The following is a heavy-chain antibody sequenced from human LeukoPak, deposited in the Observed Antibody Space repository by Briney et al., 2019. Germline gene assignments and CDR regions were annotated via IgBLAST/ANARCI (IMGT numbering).Heavy chain of an antibody. D-gene: IGHD6-19*01. CDR3: ARARGASSGSYYYYYYMDV. J-gene: IGHJ6*03. V-gene: IGHV4-4*07. CDR2: IYTSGST. Sequence: SETLSLTCTVSGGSISYFFWSWVRQPAGKGLEWIGRIYTSGSTNYNPSLKSRVTMSIDTSKNQFSLKLSSVTAADTAVYYCARARGASSGSYYYYYYMDVWGKGTTVTISS. CDR1: GGSISYFF.